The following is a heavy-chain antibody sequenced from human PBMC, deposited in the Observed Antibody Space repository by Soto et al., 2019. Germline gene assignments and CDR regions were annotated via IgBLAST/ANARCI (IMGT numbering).Heavy chain of an antibody. J-gene: IGHJ4*02. Sequence: GGSLRLSCAASGFTFSSYGMHWVRQAPGKGLEWVAVISYDGSNKYYADSVKGRFTISRDNSKNTLYLQMNSLRAEDTAVYYCAKGSIASSSSEVDYWGQGTLVTVSS. V-gene: IGHV3-30*18. CDR1: GFTFSSYG. CDR3: AKGSIASSSSEVDY. D-gene: IGHD6-6*01. CDR2: ISYDGSNK.